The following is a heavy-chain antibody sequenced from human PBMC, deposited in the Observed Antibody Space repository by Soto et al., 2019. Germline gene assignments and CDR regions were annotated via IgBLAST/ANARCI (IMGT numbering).Heavy chain of an antibody. Sequence: EVQLLESGGGLVQPGGSLRLSCASSGFTFSSYAMSWVRQAPGKGLEWVSAISGSGGSTYYADSVKGRFTISRDNYKNTMYLQMNSLRAEDTAVYYCAKTTVTLYYFDYWGQGTLVTVSS. CDR1: GFTFSSYA. J-gene: IGHJ4*02. CDR2: ISGSGGST. V-gene: IGHV3-23*01. CDR3: AKTTVTLYYFDY. D-gene: IGHD4-17*01.